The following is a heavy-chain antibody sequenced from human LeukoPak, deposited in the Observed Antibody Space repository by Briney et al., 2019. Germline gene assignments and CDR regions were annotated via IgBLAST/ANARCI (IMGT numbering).Heavy chain of an antibody. J-gene: IGHJ5*02. Sequence: GESLKISCKGSGYSFTSYWIGWVRQMPGKGLEWMGIIYPGDSDTRYSPSFQGQVTISADKSISTAYLQWSSLKASNTAMYYCARRDGYCSGGSCYFNWFDPWGQGTLVTVSS. CDR3: ARRDGYCSGGSCYFNWFDP. CDR1: GYSFTSYW. D-gene: IGHD2-15*01. V-gene: IGHV5-51*01. CDR2: IYPGDSDT.